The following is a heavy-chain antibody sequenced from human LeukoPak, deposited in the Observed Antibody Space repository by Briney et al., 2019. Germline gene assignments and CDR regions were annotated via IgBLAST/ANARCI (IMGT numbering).Heavy chain of an antibody. CDR1: GFTFSSYE. CDR3: ERVNNDGVGWEYYFDY. D-gene: IGHD1/OR15-1a*01. J-gene: IGHJ4*02. V-gene: IGHV3-48*03. CDR2: ISSGSSTI. Sequence: PGGSLRLSCAASGFTFSSYEMSWVRQAPGKGLEWVSYISSGSSTIYYADSVKGRFTISRDNAKNSLYLQMNSLRAEDTAVYYCERVNNDGVGWEYYFDYWGQGTLVTVSS.